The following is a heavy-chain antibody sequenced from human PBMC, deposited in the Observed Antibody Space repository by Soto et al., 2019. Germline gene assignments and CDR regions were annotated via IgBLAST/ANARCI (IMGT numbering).Heavy chain of an antibody. Sequence: PSETLSLTCTVSGGSISSSSYYWGWIRQPPGKELEWIGCLYYSGSIYYNQSLKSRVTISADTSKNQISLRLTSVTAADTAVYYCARSGLQLFTGTYYYYMDVWGPGTTVTVSS. J-gene: IGHJ6*02. CDR3: ARSGLQLFTGTYYYYMDV. V-gene: IGHV4-39*07. D-gene: IGHD1-1*01. CDR1: GGSISSSSYY. CDR2: LYYSGSI.